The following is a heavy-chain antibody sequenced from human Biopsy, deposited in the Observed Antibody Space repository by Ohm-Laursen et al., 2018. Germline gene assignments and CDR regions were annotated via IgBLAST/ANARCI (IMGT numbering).Heavy chain of an antibody. Sequence: SLRLSCAASGFTFNNYGMQWVRQAPGKGLEWVAFIFYDGSNTYYADSVKGRFTISRDNAKNCLYLQMNSLRTQDTALYYCARDGGVSYFGLDVWGLGTTATVSS. CDR2: IFYDGSNT. J-gene: IGHJ6*02. V-gene: IGHV3-30*03. CDR1: GFTFNNYG. D-gene: IGHD3-16*01. CDR3: ARDGGVSYFGLDV.